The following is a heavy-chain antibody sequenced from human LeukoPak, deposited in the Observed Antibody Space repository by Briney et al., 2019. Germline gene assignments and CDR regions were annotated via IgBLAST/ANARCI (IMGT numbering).Heavy chain of an antibody. Sequence: SVKVSCKASGGTFSSYAISWVRQAPGQGLEWMGRIIPILGIANYAQTFQGRVTITADKSTSTAYMELSSLSSEDTAVYYCASEYSSSWASGYFHHWGQGTLVAVSS. J-gene: IGHJ1*01. D-gene: IGHD6-13*01. CDR1: GGTFSSYA. CDR2: IIPILGIA. V-gene: IGHV1-69*04. CDR3: ASEYSSSWASGYFHH.